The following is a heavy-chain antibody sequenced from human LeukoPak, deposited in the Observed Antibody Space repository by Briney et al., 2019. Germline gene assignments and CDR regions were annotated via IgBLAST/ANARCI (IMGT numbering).Heavy chain of an antibody. Sequence: GASVKVSCKASGYMFLSYGLSWVRQAPGQGLEWMGWISTDSGNTKYAPKIQGRVTMTTERSTSTVYLELRSLISKDTAVYYCVRENLIGRSGWFHLYAWGQGTLVTVSS. J-gene: IGHJ4*02. V-gene: IGHV1-18*01. CDR2: ISTDSGNT. CDR1: GYMFLSYG. D-gene: IGHD6-19*01. CDR3: VRENLIGRSGWFHLYA.